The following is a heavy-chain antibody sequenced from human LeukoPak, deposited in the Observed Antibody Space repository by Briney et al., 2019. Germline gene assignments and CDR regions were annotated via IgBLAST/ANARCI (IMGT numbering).Heavy chain of an antibody. Sequence: SETLSLTCTVSGGSISSYYWSWIRQPPGSGLEWIAYIYYSGSTSYNPSLKSRVAVSVDTSNNEVSLKLSSVTAADTAVYYCARHGYCSGGSCYWDYWGQGTLVTVSS. J-gene: IGHJ4*02. CDR2: IYYSGST. V-gene: IGHV4-59*08. D-gene: IGHD2-15*01. CDR3: ARHGYCSGGSCYWDY. CDR1: GGSISSYY.